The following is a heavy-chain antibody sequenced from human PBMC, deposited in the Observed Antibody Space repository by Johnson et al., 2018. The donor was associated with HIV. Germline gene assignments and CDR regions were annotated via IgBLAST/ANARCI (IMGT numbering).Heavy chain of an antibody. D-gene: IGHD7-27*01. Sequence: QVQLVEYGGGVVQPGRSLRLSCAASGFTFSSYGMHWVRQAPGKGLEWVAVIWYDGSNKYYVDSVKGRFTISRDNVKNSLYLQMNSLRADDTAVYYCASPWGGRGLDAFDIWGQGTMVTVSS. CDR2: IWYDGSNK. CDR1: GFTFSSYG. J-gene: IGHJ3*02. CDR3: ASPWGGRGLDAFDI. V-gene: IGHV3-33*03.